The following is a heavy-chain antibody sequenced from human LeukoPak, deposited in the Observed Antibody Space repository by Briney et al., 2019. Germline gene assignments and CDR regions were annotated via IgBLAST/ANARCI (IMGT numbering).Heavy chain of an antibody. J-gene: IGHJ3*02. V-gene: IGHV4-38-2*02. CDR3: ARVVTMIVVVAIDAFDI. CDR2: IYHSGST. D-gene: IGHD3-22*01. CDR1: GYSISSGYY. Sequence: PSETLSLTCTVSGYSISSGYYWGWIRQPPGKGLEWIGSIYHSGSTYYNPSLKSRVTISVDTSKNQFSLKLSSVTAADTAVYYCARVVTMIVVVAIDAFDIWGQGTMVTVSS.